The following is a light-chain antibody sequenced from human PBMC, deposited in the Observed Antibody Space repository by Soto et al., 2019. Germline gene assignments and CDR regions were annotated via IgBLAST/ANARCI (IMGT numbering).Light chain of an antibody. Sequence: QSALTQPASVSGSPGQSITISCTGTSSDVGGYNYVSWYQQHPGKAPKLMIYDVSNRPSGVSNRFSGSKSGNTASLTISGLQAEDEADYYCSSYTSSNTLLDVFGTGTKLTVL. CDR3: SSYTSSNTLLDV. CDR1: SSDVGGYNY. J-gene: IGLJ1*01. V-gene: IGLV2-14*01. CDR2: DVS.